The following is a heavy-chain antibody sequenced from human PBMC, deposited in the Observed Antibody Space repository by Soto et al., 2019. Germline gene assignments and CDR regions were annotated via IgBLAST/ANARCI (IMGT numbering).Heavy chain of an antibody. V-gene: IGHV1-69*02. Sequence: ASVKVSCKASGGTFSSYTISWVRQAPGQGLEWMGRIIPILGIANYAQKFQGRVTITADKSTSTAYMELSSLRSEDTAVYYYASLYCSGGSCFVLSTEDAFDIWGQGTMVTVSS. CDR1: GGTFSSYT. J-gene: IGHJ3*02. CDR2: IIPILGIA. D-gene: IGHD2-15*01. CDR3: ASLYCSGGSCFVLSTEDAFDI.